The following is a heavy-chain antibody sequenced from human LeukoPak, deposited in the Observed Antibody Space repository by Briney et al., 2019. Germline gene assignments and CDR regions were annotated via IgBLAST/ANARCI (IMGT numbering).Heavy chain of an antibody. CDR1: GFTFSSYW. CDR2: IKQDGSEK. V-gene: IGHV3-7*01. D-gene: IGHD2-2*01. Sequence: GGSLRLSCAASGFTFSSYWMSWVRQAPGKGLEWVANIKQDGSEKYYVDSVKGRFTISRGNAKNSLYLQMNSLRAEDTAVCYCAVDIVVVPVARDWFDPWGQGTLVTVSS. CDR3: AVDIVVVPVARDWFDP. J-gene: IGHJ5*02.